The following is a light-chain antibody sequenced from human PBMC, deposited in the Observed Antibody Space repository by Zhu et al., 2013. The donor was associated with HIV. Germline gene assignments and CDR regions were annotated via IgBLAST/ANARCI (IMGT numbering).Light chain of an antibody. J-gene: IGKJ1*01. V-gene: IGKV3-11*01. CDR2: DAS. Sequence: EIVMTQSPATLSVSPGERATLSCRASQSVSSNLAWYQQKPGQAPRLLIFDASNRATGIPARFSGSGSGTDFTLTISSLEPEDFAVYYCQQRINWPWTFGQGTKVEIK. CDR3: QQRINWPWT. CDR1: QSVSSN.